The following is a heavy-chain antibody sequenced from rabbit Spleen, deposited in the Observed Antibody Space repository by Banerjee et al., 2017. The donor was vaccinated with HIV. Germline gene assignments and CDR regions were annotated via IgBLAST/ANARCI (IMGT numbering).Heavy chain of an antibody. CDR3: ARDLAGVIGWHFGW. D-gene: IGHD4-1*01. V-gene: IGHV1S45*01. CDR1: RFSFSDRDV. Sequence: QEQLVESGGGLVKPEGSLTLTCKASRFSFSDRDVMCWVRQAPGKGLEWIACINAVTGKAVYASWAKGRFTFSKTSSTTVTLQMTSLTAADTATYFCARDLAGVIGWHFGWWGPGTLVTVS. CDR2: INAVTGKA. J-gene: IGHJ4*01.